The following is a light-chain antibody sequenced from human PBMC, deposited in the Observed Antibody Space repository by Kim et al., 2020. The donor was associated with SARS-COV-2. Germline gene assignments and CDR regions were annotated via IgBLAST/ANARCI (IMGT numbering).Light chain of an antibody. J-gene: IGKJ2*01. CDR1: QSVSHW. CDR3: QQYNTWYT. V-gene: IGKV1-5*03. CDR2: EAS. Sequence: LSTSVGARVTSTGRASQSVSHWLAWYQQKPGKAPKVLIYEASKLKSGVPSRFSGSGFGTEFTLTISSLQPDDFATYYCQQYNTWYTFGQGTKLEI.